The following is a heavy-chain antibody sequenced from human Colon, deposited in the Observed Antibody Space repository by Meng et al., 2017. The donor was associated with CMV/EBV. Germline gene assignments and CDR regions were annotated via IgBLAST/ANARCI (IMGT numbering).Heavy chain of an antibody. J-gene: IGHJ4*02. Sequence: SETLSLTCTVSGGSVSSGGYYWTWIRQPPGKGLEWIGYIYYSGSTNYNPSLKSRVTISADTSKNVFSLKLSSVTAADTAVYYCARSGYDFWSGYYNMYYFDYWGQGTLVTVSS. D-gene: IGHD3-3*01. V-gene: IGHV4-61*08. CDR3: ARSGYDFWSGYYNMYYFDY. CDR2: IYYSGST. CDR1: GGSVSSGGYY.